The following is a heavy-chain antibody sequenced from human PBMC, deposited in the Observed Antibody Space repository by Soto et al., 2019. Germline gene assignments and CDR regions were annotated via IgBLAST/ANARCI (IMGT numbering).Heavy chain of an antibody. J-gene: IGHJ3*02. Sequence: QITLKESGPTLVKPTQTLTLTCTFSGFSLSTSGVGVGWIRQPPGKALEWLALIYWDDDKRYSPSLKSRLTITKDTSKNQVVLTMTNMDPVDTATYYCAHRFPGIAAAGTPGGPSDAFDIWGQGTMVTVSS. CDR2: IYWDDDK. CDR1: GFSLSTSGVG. V-gene: IGHV2-5*02. D-gene: IGHD6-13*01. CDR3: AHRFPGIAAAGTPGGPSDAFDI.